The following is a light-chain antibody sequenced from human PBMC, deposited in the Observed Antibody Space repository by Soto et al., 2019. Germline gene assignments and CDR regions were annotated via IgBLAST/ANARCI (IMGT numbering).Light chain of an antibody. V-gene: IGKV3-20*01. CDR1: QSISSN. Sequence: EVVLTQSPGTLSLSPGERATLSCRASQSISSNLAWYQQKPGQAPRLLIYGASTRATGIPARFSGSGSGTDFTLTISRLEPEDFAMYYCQQYGGSPFTFGPGTKVDIK. J-gene: IGKJ3*01. CDR2: GAS. CDR3: QQYGGSPFT.